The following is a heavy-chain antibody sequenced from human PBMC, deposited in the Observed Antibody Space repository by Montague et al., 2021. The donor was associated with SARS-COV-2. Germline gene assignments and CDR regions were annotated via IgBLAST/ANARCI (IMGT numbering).Heavy chain of an antibody. D-gene: IGHD3-22*01. CDR1: GGSISSSSNY. CDR3: ASLGYYYDSSGMADY. Sequence: SDTLSLTCTVSGGSISSSSNYWGWIRQPPGKGLEWIGSIYYSGSTYYNPSLKSRVTISVDTSKNQFSLKLSSVTAAGTAVYYCASLGYYYDSSGMADYWGQGTLVTVSS. V-gene: IGHV4-39*01. CDR2: IYYSGST. J-gene: IGHJ4*02.